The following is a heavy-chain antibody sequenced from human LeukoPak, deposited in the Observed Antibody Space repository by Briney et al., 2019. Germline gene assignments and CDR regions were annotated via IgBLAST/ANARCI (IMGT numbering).Heavy chain of an antibody. CDR1: GFIFSAYA. CDR2: IGTGGET. D-gene: IGHD4-17*01. V-gene: IGHV3-23*01. Sequence: PGGSLRLSCAASGFIFSAYAMSWVRQAPGQGLEWISVIGTGGETHYADSVRGRFTISRSNFKNTLYLQMNSLRAEDTAVYYCAKRVTVTTKYFDPWGQGTLVTVSS. J-gene: IGHJ5*02. CDR3: AKRVTVTTKYFDP.